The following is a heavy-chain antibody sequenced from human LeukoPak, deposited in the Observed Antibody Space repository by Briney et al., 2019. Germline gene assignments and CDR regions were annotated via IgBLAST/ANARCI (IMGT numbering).Heavy chain of an antibody. D-gene: IGHD7-27*01. CDR2: IWYDGSNK. Sequence: GGSLRLSCAASGFIFSSSDMHWVRQAPGEGLEWVAVIWYDGSNKYYADSVKGRFTISRDNSKNTLYLQMNSLRAEDTAVYYCARDLGHFDYWGQGTLVTVSS. V-gene: IGHV3-33*01. CDR1: GFIFSSSD. CDR3: ARDLGHFDY. J-gene: IGHJ4*02.